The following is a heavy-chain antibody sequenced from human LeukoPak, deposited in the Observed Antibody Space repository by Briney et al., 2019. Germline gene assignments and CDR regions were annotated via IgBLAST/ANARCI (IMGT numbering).Heavy chain of an antibody. CDR3: ARPYEGGDFHDAFDI. J-gene: IGHJ3*02. CDR1: GHTFTSYG. CDR2: ISAYNGNT. Sequence: ASVKVSCKASGHTFTSYGISWVRQAPGQGLEWMGWISAYNGNTNYAQKLQGRVTMTTDTSTSTAYMELRSLRSDDTAVYYCARPYEGGDFHDAFDIWGQGTMVTVSS. D-gene: IGHD3-3*01. V-gene: IGHV1-18*01.